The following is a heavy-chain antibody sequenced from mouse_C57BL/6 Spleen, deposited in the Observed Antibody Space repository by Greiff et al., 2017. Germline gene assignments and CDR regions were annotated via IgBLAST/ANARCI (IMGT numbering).Heavy chain of an antibody. J-gene: IGHJ3*01. CDR3: ARAYYSNYVWFEY. Sequence: EVQLVESGGGLVKPGGSLKLSCAASGFTFSSYAMSWVRQTPEKRLEWVATISDCGSYTYYPDNVKGRVTITRDNAKNNMYLQRGHLKSEDAAMYYCARAYYSNYVWFEYWGQGTLVTVSA. CDR1: GFTFSSYA. V-gene: IGHV5-4*01. CDR2: ISDCGSYT. D-gene: IGHD2-5*01.